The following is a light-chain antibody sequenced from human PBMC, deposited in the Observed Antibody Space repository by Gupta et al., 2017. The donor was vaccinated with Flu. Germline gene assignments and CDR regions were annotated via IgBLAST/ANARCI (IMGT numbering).Light chain of an antibody. Sequence: DSQLTQSPSFLSASVGDRVTITCRASQGISGELGWYQQKPGKAPNLLIYAASTLQSGVPSRFSGSGSGTEFTLTISSLQSEDFATYFCQQLNSYPLTFGGGTKVEIK. J-gene: IGKJ4*01. CDR2: AAS. V-gene: IGKV1-9*01. CDR1: QGISGE. CDR3: QQLNSYPLT.